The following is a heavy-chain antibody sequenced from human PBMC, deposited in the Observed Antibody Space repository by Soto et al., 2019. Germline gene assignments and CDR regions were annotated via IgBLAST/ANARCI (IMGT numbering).Heavy chain of an antibody. V-gene: IGHV3-48*02. CDR3: ASAGYSSGWYVEN. Sequence: EVQLVESGGGLVQPGGALRLSCAASGFIFSDYPMHWVRQAPGKGLEWVSYIFSSSSTMFYADSVKGRFTISRDNAKNSLFLQMNSLRDEDTAMYYCASAGYSSGWYVENWGQGTLVTVSS. CDR1: GFIFSDYP. D-gene: IGHD6-19*01. CDR2: IFSSSSTM. J-gene: IGHJ4*02.